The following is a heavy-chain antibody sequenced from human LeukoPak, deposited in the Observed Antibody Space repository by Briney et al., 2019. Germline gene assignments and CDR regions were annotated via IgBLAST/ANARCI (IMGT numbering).Heavy chain of an antibody. CDR3: ARDSLLPSAMGYYYMDV. Sequence: SETLSLTCTVSGGSISSGSYYWRWIRQPAGKGLEWIGRIYTSGSTNHSPSLKSRVTISVDTSKNQFSLKLSSVTAADTALYYCARDSLLPSAMGYYYMDVWGKGTTVTVSS. V-gene: IGHV4-61*02. D-gene: IGHD2-2*01. CDR2: IYTSGST. J-gene: IGHJ6*03. CDR1: GGSISSGSYY.